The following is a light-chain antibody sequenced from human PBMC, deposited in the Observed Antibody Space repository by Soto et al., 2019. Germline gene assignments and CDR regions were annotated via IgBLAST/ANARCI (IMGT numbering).Light chain of an antibody. CDR2: AAS. CDR3: QQYNSWPLT. V-gene: IGKV3-15*01. CDR1: QSVNSN. J-gene: IGKJ3*01. Sequence: EIVMTQSPVTLSVSPGERATLSCRASQSVNSNLAWYQQKPGQAPSLLIYAASTGSTGIPARFSGSGSGSDFTLTISSLQSEDFAVYYCQQYNSWPLTFGPGTKVDI.